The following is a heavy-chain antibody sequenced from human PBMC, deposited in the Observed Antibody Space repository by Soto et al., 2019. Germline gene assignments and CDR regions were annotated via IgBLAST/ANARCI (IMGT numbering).Heavy chain of an antibody. V-gene: IGHV3-15*07. CDR2: IKSKTDGGTT. D-gene: IGHD4-17*01. CDR1: GFTFSNAW. J-gene: IGHJ5*02. CDR3: TTVGWSRLRRSYWFDP. Sequence: EVQLVESGGGLVKPGGSLRLSCAVSGFTFSNAWMNWVRQAPGKGLEWVGRIKSKTDGGTTDYAAPVKGRFTISRDDSKNTLYLQTNSLKAEDTAVYYWTTVGWSRLRRSYWFDPWGQGTLVTVSS.